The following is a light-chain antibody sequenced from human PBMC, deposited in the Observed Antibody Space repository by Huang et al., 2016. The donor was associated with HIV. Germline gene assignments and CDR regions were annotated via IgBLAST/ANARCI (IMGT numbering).Light chain of an antibody. J-gene: IGKJ2*01. CDR3: QQYFSSPNT. Sequence: DIVMTQSPDSLTVSLGKRATINCKSSQTVLETSNNKNYLAWYQQKPGQSPKLLLYWAATRQYGVPDRFSGSGSGTDFTLTISRLQAEDVAVYFCQQYFSSPNTFGQGTKLEIK. CDR2: WAA. CDR1: QTVLETSNNKNY. V-gene: IGKV4-1*01.